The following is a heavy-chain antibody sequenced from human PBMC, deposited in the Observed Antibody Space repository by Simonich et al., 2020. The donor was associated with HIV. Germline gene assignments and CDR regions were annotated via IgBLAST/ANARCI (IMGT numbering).Heavy chain of an antibody. CDR2: INPNSGGT. V-gene: IGHV1-2*02. Sequence: QVQLVQPGAEVKKPGASVKVPCKASGYTFTGHYMHRVRKAPGQGIVWLGWINPNSGGTNYTKTFQGRVTLTRDTSIRTTYMELSRLRSDDTALYYCARGLSTGAYYFDYWGQGTLVTVSS. CDR1: GYTFTGHY. J-gene: IGHJ4*02. CDR3: ARGLSTGAYYFDY. D-gene: IGHD7-27*01.